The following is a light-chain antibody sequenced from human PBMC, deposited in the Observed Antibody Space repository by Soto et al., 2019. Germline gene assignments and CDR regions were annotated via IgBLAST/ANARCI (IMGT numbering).Light chain of an antibody. CDR1: QSISSW. J-gene: IGKJ3*01. Sequence: DIQMTQSPSTLSASVGDRVTITCRASQSISSWLAWYQQKPGKAPKLLIYDASSLESGVPSRFSGSGSGTEFTLTISSLQPDDFATYYCQQYNSYPPFGPGTKVDIK. V-gene: IGKV1-5*01. CDR3: QQYNSYPP. CDR2: DAS.